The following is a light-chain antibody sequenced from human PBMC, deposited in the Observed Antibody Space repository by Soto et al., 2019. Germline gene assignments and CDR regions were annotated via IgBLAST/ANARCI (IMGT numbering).Light chain of an antibody. CDR3: CSYAGSNTFV. J-gene: IGLJ1*01. V-gene: IGLV2-23*03. CDR1: SSDVGNYNL. CDR2: EGS. Sequence: QSALTQPASVSGSPGQSITISCTGTSSDVGNYNLVSWCQQHPGKAPKLMIYEGSKRPSGVSNRFSGSKSGNTASLTISGLQAEDEVDYYCCSYAGSNTFVFGTGTKVTVL.